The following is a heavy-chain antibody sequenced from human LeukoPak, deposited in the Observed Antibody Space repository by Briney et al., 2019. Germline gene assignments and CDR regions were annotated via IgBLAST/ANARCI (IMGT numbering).Heavy chain of an antibody. Sequence: SQTLSLTCTVSGGSISSGGYYWRWICQHPGKGLEWIGYIYYSGSTYYNPSLKSRVTISVDTSKNQFSLKLSSVTAADTAVYYCASAPRTYYYDSSGYSLQFDYWGQGTLVTVSS. D-gene: IGHD3-22*01. V-gene: IGHV4-31*03. CDR1: GGSISSGGYY. CDR3: ASAPRTYYYDSSGYSLQFDY. CDR2: IYYSGST. J-gene: IGHJ4*02.